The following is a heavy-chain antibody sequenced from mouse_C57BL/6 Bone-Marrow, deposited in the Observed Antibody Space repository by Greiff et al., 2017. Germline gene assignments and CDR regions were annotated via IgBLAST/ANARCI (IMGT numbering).Heavy chain of an antibody. CDR2: ILPGSGST. D-gene: IGHD1-1*01. CDR1: GYTFTGYW. J-gene: IGHJ4*01. V-gene: IGHV1-9*01. CDR3: ARWFITTVVAHYAMDY. Sequence: QVQLQQSGAELMKPGASVKLSCKATGYTFTGYWIEWVKQRPGHGLEWIGEILPGSGSTNYNEKFKGKATFTADTSSNTAYMQLSSLTTADSAIYYCARWFITTVVAHYAMDYWGQGTSVTVSS.